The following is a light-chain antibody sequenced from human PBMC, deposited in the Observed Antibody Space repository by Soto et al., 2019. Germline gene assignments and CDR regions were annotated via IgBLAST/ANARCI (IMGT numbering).Light chain of an antibody. V-gene: IGLV2-23*01. CDR3: CSNAVGSTYV. CDR2: EAS. J-gene: IGLJ1*01. CDR1: SSDVGAYNY. Sequence: QSALTQPASVSGSPGQSITISCTGTSSDVGAYNYVSWYQQQSGKAPKLIIFEASKRPSGVSNRFSGSKSGSTASLTISGLQAEDEADYYCCSNAVGSTYVFGSGTKLTVL.